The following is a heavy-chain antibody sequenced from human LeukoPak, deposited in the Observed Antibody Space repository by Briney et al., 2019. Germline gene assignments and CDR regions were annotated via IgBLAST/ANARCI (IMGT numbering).Heavy chain of an antibody. CDR1: GGSISSHY. CDR3: ARPYSSSSPDAFDI. CDR2: IYYSGST. Sequence: AETLSLTCTVSGGSISSHYWSWVRQPPGKGLEWVGYIYYSGSTNYNPSLKSRLTISVDTSKNQFSLKLSSVTAADTAVYYCARPYSSSSPDAFDIWGQGTMVTVSS. J-gene: IGHJ3*02. D-gene: IGHD6-6*01. V-gene: IGHV4-59*11.